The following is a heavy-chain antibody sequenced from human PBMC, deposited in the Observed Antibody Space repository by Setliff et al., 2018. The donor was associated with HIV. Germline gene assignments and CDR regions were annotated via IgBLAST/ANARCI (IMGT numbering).Heavy chain of an antibody. CDR1: GFTFNNYA. CDR3: ASIELAAMVPVDY. CDR2: LSGSGANT. V-gene: IGHV3-21*01. D-gene: IGHD5-18*01. Sequence: LRLSCAASGFTFNNYAMNWVRQAPGKGLEWVSGLSGSGANTYYADSVKGRFTISRDNAKNSLFLQMNSLRAEDTAVYYCASIELAAMVPVDYWGQGTLVTVSS. J-gene: IGHJ4*02.